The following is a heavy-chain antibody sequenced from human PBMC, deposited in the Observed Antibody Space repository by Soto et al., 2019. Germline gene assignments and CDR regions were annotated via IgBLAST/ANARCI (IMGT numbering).Heavy chain of an antibody. CDR1: GFTFSSYA. CDR2: ISGSGGST. V-gene: IGHV3-23*01. D-gene: IGHD3-10*01. Sequence: EVQLLESGGGLVQPGGSLRLSCAASGFTFSSYAMSWVRQAPGKGLEWVSAISGSGGSTYYADSVKGRFTISRDNSQNTLYLQMNSLRAEDKAVYYCAKDGRARGGGYFDYWGQGTLVTVSS. J-gene: IGHJ4*02. CDR3: AKDGRARGGGYFDY.